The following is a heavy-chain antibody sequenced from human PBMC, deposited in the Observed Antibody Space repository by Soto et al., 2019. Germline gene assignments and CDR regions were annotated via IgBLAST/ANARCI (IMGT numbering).Heavy chain of an antibody. CDR1: GFTFNIYG. CDR3: AKDQASGQGSFDS. CDR2: ISYDGSNQ. V-gene: IGHV3-30*18. J-gene: IGHJ4*02. Sequence: GGSLRLSCAASGFTFNIYGMHWVRQAPDKGLEWVALISYDGSNQYYAASVKGRFTISRDNSKNTLFLQMNSLRADDTAVYYCAKDQASGQGSFDSWGQGTLATVSS.